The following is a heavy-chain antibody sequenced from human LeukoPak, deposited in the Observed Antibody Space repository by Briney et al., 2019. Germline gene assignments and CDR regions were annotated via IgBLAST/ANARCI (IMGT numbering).Heavy chain of an antibody. CDR1: GFTFSSYG. D-gene: IGHD2-2*01. V-gene: IGHV3-30*02. J-gene: IGHJ4*02. Sequence: PGGSLRLSCAASGFTFSSYGMHWVRQAPGKGLEWVAFIRYDGSNKYYADSVKGRFTTSRDNSKNTLYLQMNSLRAEDTAVYYCAKPGDIVVVPAAIHFDYWGQGTLVTVSS. CDR2: IRYDGSNK. CDR3: AKPGDIVVVPAAIHFDY.